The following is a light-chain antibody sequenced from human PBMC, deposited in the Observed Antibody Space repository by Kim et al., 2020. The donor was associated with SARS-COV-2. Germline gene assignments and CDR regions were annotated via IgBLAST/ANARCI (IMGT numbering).Light chain of an antibody. CDR2: RDT. CDR1: HIGSKK. CDR3: QVWDRSTASYV. J-gene: IGLJ1*01. V-gene: IGLV3-9*01. Sequence: ALGQTARITCGGNHIGSKKLHWCQQKPGQAPVVVIYRDTNRPSGIPERFSGSNSGNTATLTISRVQAGDEADYYCQVWDRSTASYVFGNGTKVTVL.